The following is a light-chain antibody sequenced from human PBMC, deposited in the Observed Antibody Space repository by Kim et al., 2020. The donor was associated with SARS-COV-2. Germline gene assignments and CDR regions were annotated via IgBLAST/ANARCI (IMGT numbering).Light chain of an antibody. CDR2: GAT. V-gene: IGKV3-20*01. Sequence: EIVLTQSPDSLSLSPGESATLSCRASQIVSTSYLAWYQQKPGQAPRVLIFGATSRATGVPERFSGSGSGTDFTLTITRLEPEDFAVYYCQQYGGSPFTFGQGTKLEI. CDR1: QIVSTSY. J-gene: IGKJ2*01. CDR3: QQYGGSPFT.